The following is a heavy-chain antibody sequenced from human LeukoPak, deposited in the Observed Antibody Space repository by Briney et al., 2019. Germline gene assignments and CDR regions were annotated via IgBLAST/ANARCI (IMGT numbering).Heavy chain of an antibody. CDR3: ARGVLRYSYGFVNWFDP. CDR2: INPNSGGT. CDR1: GYTFTGYY. D-gene: IGHD5-18*01. J-gene: IGHJ5*02. Sequence: ASVKVSCKASGYTFTGYYMHWVRQAPGQGLEWMGWINPNSGGTNYAQKFQGRVTMTRDTSISTAYMELSRLRSDDTAVYYCARGVLRYSYGFVNWFDPWGQGTLVTVSS. V-gene: IGHV1-2*02.